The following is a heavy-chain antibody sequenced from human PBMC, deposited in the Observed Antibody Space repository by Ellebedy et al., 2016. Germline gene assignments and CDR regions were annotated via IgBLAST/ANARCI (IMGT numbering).Heavy chain of an antibody. CDR2: IIPIFGTA. Sequence: SVKVSCXASGGTFSSYAISWVRQAPGQGLEWMGGIIPIFGTANYAQKFQGRVTITADESTSTAYMELSSLRSEDTAVYYCARDKGTVVWTGDGYFDLWGRGTLVTVSS. V-gene: IGHV1-69*13. CDR1: GGTFSSYA. D-gene: IGHD3/OR15-3a*01. CDR3: ARDKGTVVWTGDGYFDL. J-gene: IGHJ2*01.